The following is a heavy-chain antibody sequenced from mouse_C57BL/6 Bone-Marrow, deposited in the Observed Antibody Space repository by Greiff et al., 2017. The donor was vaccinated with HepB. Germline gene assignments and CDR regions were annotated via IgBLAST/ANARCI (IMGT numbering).Heavy chain of an antibody. Sequence: QVQLQQSGAELARPGASVKLSCKASGYTFTSYGISWVKQRTGQGLEWIGEIYPRSGNTYYNEKFKGKATLTADKSSSTAYMELRSLTSEDSAVYFCARFEYDEGAWFAYWGQGTLVTVSA. D-gene: IGHD2-4*01. J-gene: IGHJ3*01. CDR1: GYTFTSYG. CDR3: ARFEYDEGAWFAY. CDR2: IYPRSGNT. V-gene: IGHV1-81*01.